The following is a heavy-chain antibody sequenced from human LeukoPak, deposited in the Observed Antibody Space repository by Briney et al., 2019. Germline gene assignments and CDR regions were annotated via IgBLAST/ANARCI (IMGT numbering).Heavy chain of an antibody. J-gene: IGHJ4*02. CDR1: GFTFSSYW. CDR2: IKQDGSEK. D-gene: IGHD1-26*01. CDR3: ARAKWELPLDY. Sequence: GGSLRLSCAASGFTFSSYWMSWVRQAAGKGLEWVANIKQDGSEKYYVDSVKGRFTISRDNAKNSLYLQMNSLRAEDTAVYYCARAKWELPLDYWGQGTLVTVSS. V-gene: IGHV3-7*01.